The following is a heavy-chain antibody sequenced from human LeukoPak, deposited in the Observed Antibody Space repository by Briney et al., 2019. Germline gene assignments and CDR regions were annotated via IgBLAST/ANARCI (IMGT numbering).Heavy chain of an antibody. Sequence: PGGSLRLSCAASGFTFSSYWMTWVRQAPGKGLEWVSSISSSSSYIYYADSVKGRFTISRDNAKNSLYLQMNSLRAEDTAVYYCARDYYYDSSGYYYALSFNWFDPWGQGTLVTVSS. J-gene: IGHJ5*02. CDR2: ISSSSSYI. V-gene: IGHV3-21*01. D-gene: IGHD3-22*01. CDR3: ARDYYYDSSGYYYALSFNWFDP. CDR1: GFTFSSYW.